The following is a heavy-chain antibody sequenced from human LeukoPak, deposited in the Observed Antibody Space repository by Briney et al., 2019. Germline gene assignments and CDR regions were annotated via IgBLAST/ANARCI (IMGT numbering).Heavy chain of an antibody. D-gene: IGHD2-15*01. CDR1: GYTFTGYY. CDR2: INPNSGGT. V-gene: IGHV1-2*02. J-gene: IGHJ6*02. Sequence: ASVKVSCKASGYTFTGYYMHWVRQAPGQGLEWMGWINPNSGGTNYAQKFQGRVTMTRDTSISTAYMELSRLRSDDSAVYYCAKKGSLKTPAPTKYYYYGMDVWGQGTTVTVSS. CDR3: AKKGSLKTPAPTKYYYYGMDV.